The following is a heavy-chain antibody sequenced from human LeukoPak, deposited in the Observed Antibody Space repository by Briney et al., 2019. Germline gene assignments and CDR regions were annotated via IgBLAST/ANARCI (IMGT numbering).Heavy chain of an antibody. CDR3: AREFPRGSLDY. V-gene: IGHV3-30-3*01. CDR2: ISYNGSKK. D-gene: IGHD2-15*01. J-gene: IGHJ4*02. Sequence: GGSLRLSCAASGFIFSAYALHWVRQAPGKGLEWVALISYNGSKKYYADSVKGRVTISRDNSRNTLYVQMNSLRADDTAVYYCAREFPRGSLDYWGQGTLVTVSS. CDR1: GFIFSAYA.